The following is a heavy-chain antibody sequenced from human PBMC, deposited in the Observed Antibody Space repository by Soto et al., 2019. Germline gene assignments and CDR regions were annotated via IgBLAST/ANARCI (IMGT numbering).Heavy chain of an antibody. CDR2: INPNSGGT. D-gene: IGHD3-3*01. CDR1: GYTFTGYY. J-gene: IGHJ6*03. V-gene: IGHV1-2*04. CDR3: ARGQKYRSGRTEPTPDYYYYMDV. Sequence: GASVKVSCKASGYTFTGYYMHWVRQAPGQGLEWMGWINPNSGGTNYAQKFQGWVTMTRDTSISTAYMELSRLRSDDTAVYYCARGQKYRSGRTEPTPDYYYYMDVWGKGTTVTVSS.